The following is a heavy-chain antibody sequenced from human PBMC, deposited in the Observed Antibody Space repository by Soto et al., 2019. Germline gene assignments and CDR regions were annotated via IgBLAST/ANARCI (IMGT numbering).Heavy chain of an antibody. V-gene: IGHV4-59*08. D-gene: IGHD6-19*01. CDR2: IYYSGST. CDR1: GGSISSYY. Sequence: QVQLQESGPGLVKPSETLALTCTVSGGSISSYYWSWIRQPPGKGLEWIGYIYYSGSTNYNPSLKSRATVSVDTFKIQFSLKLSSVTAADTAVYYCATHSSLSSGWRAFDYWGQGTLVTVSS. CDR3: ATHSSLSSGWRAFDY. J-gene: IGHJ4*02.